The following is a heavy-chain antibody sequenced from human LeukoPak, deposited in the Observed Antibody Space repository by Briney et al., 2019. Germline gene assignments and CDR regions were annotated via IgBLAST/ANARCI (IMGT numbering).Heavy chain of an antibody. Sequence: SETLSLTCSVSGGSFSSSSYYWSWIRQPPGKGLEWIGEINHSGSTNYNPSLKSRVTISVDTSKNQFSLKLSSVTAADTAVYYCARERAGYYDSSGSTDYYFDYWGQGTLVTVSS. CDR1: GGSFSSSSYY. J-gene: IGHJ4*02. CDR3: ARERAGYYDSSGSTDYYFDY. CDR2: INHSGST. V-gene: IGHV4-39*07. D-gene: IGHD3-22*01.